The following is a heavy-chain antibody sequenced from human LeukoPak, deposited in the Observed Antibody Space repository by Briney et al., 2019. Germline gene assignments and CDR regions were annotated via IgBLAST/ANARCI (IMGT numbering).Heavy chain of an antibody. CDR2: IWYDGSIK. CDR3: TTYKSGHY. CDR1: GFTFSTYG. J-gene: IGHJ4*02. Sequence: GGSLRLSCAASGFTFSTYGMHWVRQAPGKGLEWVAVIWYDGSIKYYADSVKGRFTISRDDSTNTAYLQMNNLRIEDTAVYYCTTYKSGHYWGQGVLVTVSS. V-gene: IGHV3-33*01. D-gene: IGHD3-3*01.